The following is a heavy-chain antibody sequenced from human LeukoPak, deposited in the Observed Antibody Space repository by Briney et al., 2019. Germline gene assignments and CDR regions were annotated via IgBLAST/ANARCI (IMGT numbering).Heavy chain of an antibody. CDR2: IKSKSDGGTI. V-gene: IGHV3-15*01. D-gene: IGHD2-15*01. CDR1: GFTLSDAW. CDR3: TTRRQDGW. J-gene: IGHJ4*02. Sequence: PGGSLRLSCVGSGFTLSDAWMSWVRQAPGKGLEWVGRIKSKSDGGTIDYAAPVKGRFTISRDDSRNTLYLQMNSLKTEDTAVYYCTTRRQDGWWGQGTLVTVS.